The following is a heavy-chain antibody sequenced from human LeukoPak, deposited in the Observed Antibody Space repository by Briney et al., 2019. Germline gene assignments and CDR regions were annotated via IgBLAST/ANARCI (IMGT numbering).Heavy chain of an antibody. CDR1: GGTFSSYA. CDR2: IIPIFGTA. J-gene: IGHJ5*02. CDR3: ARDYGGNSGWFDP. Sequence: PGASVKVSCKASGGTFSSYAISWVRQAPGQGLEWMGGIIPIFGTANYAQKFQGRVTITTDESTSTAYMELSSLRSEDTAVYYCARDYGGNSGWFDPWGQGTLVTVSS. V-gene: IGHV1-69*05. D-gene: IGHD4-23*01.